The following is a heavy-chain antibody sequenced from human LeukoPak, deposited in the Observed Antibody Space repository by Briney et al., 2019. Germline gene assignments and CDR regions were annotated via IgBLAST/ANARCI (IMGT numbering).Heavy chain of an antibody. V-gene: IGHV3-23*01. Sequence: GGSLRLSCAASGFTFSSYAMNWVRQAPGKGLQWVSGVSGSGGGTHYADSVKGRFTISRDNSNNMLYLQMSSLRAEDTAVYYCASDREYSGYDRDYWGQGTLVTVSS. D-gene: IGHD5-12*01. CDR3: ASDREYSGYDRDY. CDR2: VSGSGGGT. CDR1: GFTFSSYA. J-gene: IGHJ4*02.